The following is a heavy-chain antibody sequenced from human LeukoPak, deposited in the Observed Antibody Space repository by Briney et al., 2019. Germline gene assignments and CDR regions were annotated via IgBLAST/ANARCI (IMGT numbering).Heavy chain of an antibody. J-gene: IGHJ4*02. CDR2: ISYDGSNK. CDR3: AKDGEGDYFDY. Sequence: GRSLRLSCAVSGFTSRSYGMHWVRQAPGKGLEWVAVISYDGSNKYYADSVKGRFTISRDNSKNTLYLQMNSLRAEDTAVYYCAKDGEGDYFDYWGQGTLVTVSS. V-gene: IGHV3-30*18. D-gene: IGHD3-16*01. CDR1: GFTSRSYG.